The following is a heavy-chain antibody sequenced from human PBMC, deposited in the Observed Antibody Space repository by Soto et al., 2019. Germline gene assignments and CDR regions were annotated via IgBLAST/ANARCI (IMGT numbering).Heavy chain of an antibody. D-gene: IGHD4-4*01. J-gene: IGHJ5*02. CDR2: IKPISDIT. V-gene: IGHV1-69*13. CDR1: GDTLGRFT. Sequence: SVKVSCKASGDTLGRFTINWVRQAPGQGLEWMGGIKPISDITNYAQRFQGRVTFTADASTSTVYLELSSLRSEDTAMYYCARDPSTINKLIGVWFDPWGQGTLVTVSS. CDR3: ARDPSTINKLIGVWFDP.